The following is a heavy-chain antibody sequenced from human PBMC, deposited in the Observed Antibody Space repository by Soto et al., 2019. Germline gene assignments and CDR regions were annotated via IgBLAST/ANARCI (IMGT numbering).Heavy chain of an antibody. V-gene: IGHV3-11*01. CDR1: GFTLNDYY. Sequence: QVQLVESGGGLVKPGGSLRLSCAASGFTLNDYYMSWIRQARGKRLEWVSYISSSDTTISYADSVKGRFTISRDNGKNSLYLQMNGLRAEDTAVYYCARDGDFFDTSGYFLRDAFDIWGRGTMVTVSS. CDR3: ARDGDFFDTSGYFLRDAFDI. D-gene: IGHD3-22*01. J-gene: IGHJ3*02. CDR2: ISSSDTTI.